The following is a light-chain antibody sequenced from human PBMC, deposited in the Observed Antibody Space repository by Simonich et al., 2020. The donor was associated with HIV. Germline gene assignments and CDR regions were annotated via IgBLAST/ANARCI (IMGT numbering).Light chain of an antibody. CDR1: QDIRNY. CDR3: QQYDELPYT. Sequence: DIQMTQSPSSLSASVGDRVTITCHASQDIRNYLNWYQQKAGKAPKLLIYDATNLETGGPSRFSGSGSGTDFTFTISSLQPADIATYYCQQYDELPYTFGQGTKLEIK. J-gene: IGKJ2*01. CDR2: DAT. V-gene: IGKV1-33*01.